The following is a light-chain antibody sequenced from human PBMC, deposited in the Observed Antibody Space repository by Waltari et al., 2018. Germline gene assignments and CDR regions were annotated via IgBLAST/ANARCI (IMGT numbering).Light chain of an antibody. V-gene: IGLV3-19*01. Sequence: SSELTQDPAVSVALGQTVRITCQGDSLRNSYASWYQQKSGQAPVLVLFGKNKRPSGIPDRFSGYDSETTTSLTITGAQAEDEADYYCSSRDSSASHVLFGRGTRLTVL. CDR2: GKN. CDR3: SSRDSSASHVL. J-gene: IGLJ2*01. CDR1: SLRNSY.